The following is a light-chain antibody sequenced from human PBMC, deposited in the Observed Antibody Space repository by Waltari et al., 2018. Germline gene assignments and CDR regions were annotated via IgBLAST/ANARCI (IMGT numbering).Light chain of an antibody. CDR2: LEGSGSY. CDR3: ETWDSNIKV. Sequence: QPVLTQSSSASASLGSLVKLTCTLSSGHSSYIIAWHQQQPGKAPRYLMKLEGSGSYNKGSGVPDRFSGSSSGADRYLTISNLQSEDEADYYCETWDSNIKVFGGGTKLTVL. V-gene: IGLV4-60*03. J-gene: IGLJ3*02. CDR1: SGHSSYI.